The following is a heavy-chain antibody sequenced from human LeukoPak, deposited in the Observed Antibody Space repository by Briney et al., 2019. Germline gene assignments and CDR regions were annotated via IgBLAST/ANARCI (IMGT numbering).Heavy chain of an antibody. CDR3: ARWYSSGWVFDY. Sequence: SETLSLTCTVSGGTISSYYWNWIRQPPGKGLEWIGYIHYSGSTKYNPSLKSRVTISVDTSRNQFSLKLSPVTAADTAVYYCARWYSSGWVFDYWGQGTLVTVSS. D-gene: IGHD6-19*01. CDR1: GGTISSYY. J-gene: IGHJ4*02. V-gene: IGHV4-59*08. CDR2: IHYSGST.